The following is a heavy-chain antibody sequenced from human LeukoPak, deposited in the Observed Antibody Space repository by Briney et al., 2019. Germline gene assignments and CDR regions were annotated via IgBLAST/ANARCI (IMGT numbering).Heavy chain of an antibody. CDR3: ARDSGGYYDGPPKY. Sequence: GGSLRLSCAASGFTVSSNYMSWVRQAPGKGLEWVSVIYSGGSTYYADSVKGRFTISRDNSKNTLYLQMNSLRAEDTAVYYCARDSGGYYDGPPKYWGQGTLVTVSS. D-gene: IGHD3-22*01. CDR1: GFTVSSNY. V-gene: IGHV3-66*02. CDR2: IYSGGST. J-gene: IGHJ4*02.